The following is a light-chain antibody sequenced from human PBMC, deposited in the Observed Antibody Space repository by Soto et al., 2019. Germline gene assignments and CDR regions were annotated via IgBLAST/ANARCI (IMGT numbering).Light chain of an antibody. Sequence: DIQLTQSPSFLSASVGDRVIITCRASQGISSYLAWYQQKPGKAPKLLIYAASTSQSGVPSGFSGSGSGTEFTLTISSLQPEDFATYYCQQFNSFPLTFGGGTKVEIK. CDR2: AAS. CDR3: QQFNSFPLT. J-gene: IGKJ4*01. CDR1: QGISSY. V-gene: IGKV1-9*01.